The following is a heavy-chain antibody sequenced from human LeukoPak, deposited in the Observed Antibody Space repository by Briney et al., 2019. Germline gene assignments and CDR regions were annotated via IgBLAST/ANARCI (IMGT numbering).Heavy chain of an antibody. V-gene: IGHV1-2*02. D-gene: IGHD6-6*01. J-gene: IGHJ4*02. CDR3: ARVLAACQQERAFYFDY. CDR1: GYTFTGYY. Sequence: ASVKVSCKASGYTFTGYYMHWVRQAPGQGLEWMGWINPNSGGTNYAQKFQGRVTMTRDTSISTAYMELSRLRSDDTAVYYCARVLAACQQERAFYFDYWGQGTLVTVSS. CDR2: INPNSGGT.